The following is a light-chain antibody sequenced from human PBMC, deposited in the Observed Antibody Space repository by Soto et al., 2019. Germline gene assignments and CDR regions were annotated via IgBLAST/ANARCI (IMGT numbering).Light chain of an antibody. CDR3: HQYDSWT. V-gene: IGKV3-20*01. CDR2: GAS. J-gene: IGKJ1*01. CDR1: QSFNSIY. Sequence: DIALTQPPGTLSLSPGERATPSCRASQSFNSIYLAWYQQKPGQAPRLLIYGASSRATGIPDRFSGSGSGTDFTLTSSRLGPDDFAVYYCHQYDSWTFGQGTKVDIK.